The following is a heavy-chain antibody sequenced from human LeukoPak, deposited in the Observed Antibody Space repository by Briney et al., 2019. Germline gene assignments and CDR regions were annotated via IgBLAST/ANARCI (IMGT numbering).Heavy chain of an antibody. CDR3: ARHEVSVGAFDI. CDR2: IYYSGST. J-gene: IGHJ3*02. Sequence: SETLSLTCTVYGGSISSSSYYWGWIRQPPGKGLEWIGSIYYSGSTYYNPSLKSRVTISVDTSKNQFSLKLSSVTAADTAVYYCARHEVSVGAFDIWGQGTMVTVSS. CDR1: GGSISSSSYY. V-gene: IGHV4-39*01. D-gene: IGHD1-26*01.